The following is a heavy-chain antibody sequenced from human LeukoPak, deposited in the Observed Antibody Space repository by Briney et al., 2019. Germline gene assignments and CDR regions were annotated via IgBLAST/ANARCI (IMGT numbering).Heavy chain of an antibody. CDR3: YTSAGY. J-gene: IGHJ4*02. V-gene: IGHV3-74*01. CDR1: GFTFVNYL. Sequence: GGSLRLFCAASGFTFVNYLMHWVRQAPGKGLVWVSRINPDGSTTTYADSVKGRFTISRDNAKNTLYLQMNSLRTEDTAVYYCYTSAGYWGQGTLVTVSS. CDR2: INPDGSTT.